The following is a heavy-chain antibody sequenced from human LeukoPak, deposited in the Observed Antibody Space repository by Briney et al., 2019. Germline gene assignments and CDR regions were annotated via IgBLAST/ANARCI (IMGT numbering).Heavy chain of an antibody. D-gene: IGHD6-19*01. CDR3: ARWGSGLYFDY. Sequence: SETLSLTCTVSGGSISSGGYYWSWIRQHPGKGLEWIGYIYYSGSTYYNPSLKSRVTISVDTSKNQFSLKLSSVTAADTAVYYCARWGSGLYFDYWGQGTLVTVSS. CDR2: IYYSGST. CDR1: GGSISSGGYY. V-gene: IGHV4-31*03. J-gene: IGHJ4*02.